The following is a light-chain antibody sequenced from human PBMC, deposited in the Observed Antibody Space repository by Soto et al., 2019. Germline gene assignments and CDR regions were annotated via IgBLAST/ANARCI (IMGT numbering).Light chain of an antibody. CDR2: AAS. CDR1: QSISSY. V-gene: IGKV1-39*01. CDR3: QQSYSTPLT. Sequence: DILMTQSPSSLSASVEDRVTITCRASQSISSYLNWYQQKPGKAPKLLIYAASSLQSGVPSRFSGSGSGTDFTLTISSLQPEDFATYYCQQSYSTPLTFGGGTKVEIK. J-gene: IGKJ4*01.